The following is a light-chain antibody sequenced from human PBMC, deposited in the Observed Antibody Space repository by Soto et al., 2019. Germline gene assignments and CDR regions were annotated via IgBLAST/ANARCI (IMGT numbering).Light chain of an antibody. J-gene: IGKJ1*01. V-gene: IGKV3-20*01. CDR1: QSVTSSY. CDR3: QEYRNSRT. CDR2: GAS. Sequence: EIVLTQSPGTLSLSPGERATLSCRASQSVTSSYLAWYQQKPGQAPRLLIYGASTRATGIPDRFSGGGSGTDFTLTISRLEPDDFAVYYCQEYRNSRTFGQGTKVEIK.